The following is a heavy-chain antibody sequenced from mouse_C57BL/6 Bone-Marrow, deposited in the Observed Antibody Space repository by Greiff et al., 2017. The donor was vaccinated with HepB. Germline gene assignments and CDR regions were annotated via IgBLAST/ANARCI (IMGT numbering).Heavy chain of an antibody. CDR2: IYPGDGDT. CDR3: ASDYGPSGYFDY. CDR1: GYAFSSSW. D-gene: IGHD1-1*02. Sequence: QVQLQQSGPELVKPGASVKISCKASGYAFSSSWMNWVKQRPGKGLEWIGRIYPGDGDTNYNGKFKGKATLTADKSSSTAYMQLSSLTSEDSAVYFCASDYGPSGYFDYWGQGTTLTVSS. J-gene: IGHJ2*01. V-gene: IGHV1-82*01.